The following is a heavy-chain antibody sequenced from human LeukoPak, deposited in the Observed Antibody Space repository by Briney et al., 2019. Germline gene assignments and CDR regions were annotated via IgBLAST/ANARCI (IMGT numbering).Heavy chain of an antibody. Sequence: PGRSLRLSCAASGFTLSSYAMHWVRQAPGKGLEWVTVISTDGKDKKYADSVKGRFAISRDNSKDTLDLQMNSLRAEDTAVYYCAKDQKWGPADYYFDSWGQGTLVTVSS. D-gene: IGHD2-2*01. J-gene: IGHJ4*02. CDR3: AKDQKWGPADYYFDS. CDR2: ISTDGKDK. CDR1: GFTLSSYA. V-gene: IGHV3-30*18.